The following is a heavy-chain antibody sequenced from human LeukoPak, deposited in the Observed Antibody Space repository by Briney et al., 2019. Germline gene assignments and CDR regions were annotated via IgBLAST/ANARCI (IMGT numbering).Heavy chain of an antibody. CDR2: ISSSGSTI. J-gene: IGHJ4*02. Sequence: GGSLRLSCAASGFTFSDYYMSWIRQAPGKGLEWVSYISSSGSTIYYADSVKGRFTISRDNAKNSLYLQMNSLRAEDTAVYYCAKDIRGWLQFHYFDYWGQGTLVTVSS. D-gene: IGHD5-12*01. CDR3: AKDIRGWLQFHYFDY. CDR1: GFTFSDYY. V-gene: IGHV3-11*01.